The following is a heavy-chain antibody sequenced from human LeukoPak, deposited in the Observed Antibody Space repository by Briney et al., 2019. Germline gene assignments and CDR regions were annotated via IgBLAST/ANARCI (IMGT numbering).Heavy chain of an antibody. D-gene: IGHD6-13*01. V-gene: IGHV3-7*03. CDR3: ARDAGSWYGGNWFDP. Sequence: PGGSLRLSCAASGFTFSSYWMSWVRQAPGKGLEWVANIKQDGSEKYYVDSVKGRFTISRDNAKNSLYLQMNSLRAEDTAVYYCARDAGSWYGGNWFDPWGQGTLVTVSS. J-gene: IGHJ5*02. CDR1: GFTFSSYW. CDR2: IKQDGSEK.